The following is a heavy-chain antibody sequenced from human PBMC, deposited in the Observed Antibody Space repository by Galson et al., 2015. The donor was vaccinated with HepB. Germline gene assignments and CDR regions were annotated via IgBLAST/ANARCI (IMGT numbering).Heavy chain of an antibody. V-gene: IGHV1-46*01. CDR3: ARGGRGSRNWFDP. D-gene: IGHD3-16*01. J-gene: IGHJ5*02. CDR1: GYTFTNYH. CDR2: INPSGSSA. Sequence: CKASGYTFTNYHLHWVRQAPGQGLEWMGIINPSGSSATYAQKFQGRVTMTRDASTSTGYMELSSLISEDTAVYYCARGGRGSRNWFDPWGQGTLVTVSS.